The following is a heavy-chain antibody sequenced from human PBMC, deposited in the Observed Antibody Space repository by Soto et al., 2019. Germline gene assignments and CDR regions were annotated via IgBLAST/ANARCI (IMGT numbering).Heavy chain of an antibody. CDR2: ISAYNGNT. CDR3: ARDRGFGEQYPNYYYGMDV. Sequence: QVQLVQSGAEVKKPGASVKVSCKASGYTFTSYGISWVRQAPGQGLEWMGWISAYNGNTNYAQKLQGRGTMTRDTATSTAYMVLRSLRSDDTAVYYCARDRGFGEQYPNYYYGMDVWGQGTTVTVSS. D-gene: IGHD3-10*01. V-gene: IGHV1-18*01. CDR1: GYTFTSYG. J-gene: IGHJ6*02.